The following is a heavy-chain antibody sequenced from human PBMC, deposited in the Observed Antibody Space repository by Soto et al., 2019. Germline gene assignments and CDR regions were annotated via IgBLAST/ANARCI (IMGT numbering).Heavy chain of an antibody. J-gene: IGHJ6*02. CDR1: GGSVSSGSFY. CDR3: ATFTVVASRNYYYYGMDV. CDR2: ISYIGTT. V-gene: IGHV4-61*01. D-gene: IGHD2-15*01. Sequence: SETLSLTCSVSGGSVSSGSFYCSWIRQPPGKGLEWIGYISYIGTTTYNPSLESRLTISLDTSKNQFSLKLSSVTAADTAVYYCATFTVVASRNYYYYGMDVWGQGTTVTVSS.